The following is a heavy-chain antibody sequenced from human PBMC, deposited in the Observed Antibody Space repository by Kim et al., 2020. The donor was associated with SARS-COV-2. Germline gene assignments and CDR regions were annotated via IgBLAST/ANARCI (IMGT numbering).Heavy chain of an antibody. J-gene: IGHJ6*02. CDR2: ISYDGSNK. D-gene: IGHD2-2*01. Sequence: GGSLRLSCAASGFTFSSYAMHWVRQAPGKGLEWVAVISYDGSNKYYADSVKGRFTISRDNSKNTLYLQMNSLRAEDTAVYYCARGKCSSTSCPNYYGMDVWGQGTTVTVSS. CDR3: ARGKCSSTSCPNYYGMDV. V-gene: IGHV3-30*04. CDR1: GFTFSSYA.